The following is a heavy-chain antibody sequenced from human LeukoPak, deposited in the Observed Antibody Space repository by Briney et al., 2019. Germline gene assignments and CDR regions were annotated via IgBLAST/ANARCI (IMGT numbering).Heavy chain of an antibody. V-gene: IGHV3-30-3*01. CDR2: ISYDGSNK. D-gene: IGHD3-10*01. CDR1: GFTFSSYA. Sequence: GRSLRLSCAASGFTFSSYAMHWVRQAPGKGLEWVAVISYDGSNKYYADSVKGRFTISRDNSKNTLYLQMNSLRSDDTAVYYCARGDYYGSGTYYKKTVDYWGQGTLVTVSS. CDR3: ARGDYYGSGTYYKKTVDY. J-gene: IGHJ4*02.